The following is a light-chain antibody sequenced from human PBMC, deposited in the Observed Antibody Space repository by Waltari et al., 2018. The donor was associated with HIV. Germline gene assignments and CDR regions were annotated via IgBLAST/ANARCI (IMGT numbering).Light chain of an antibody. V-gene: IGKV1-16*01. CDR2: ATS. CDR3: QQYDDLPRT. CDR1: WAIGRA. Sequence: IQMAQSPASLSASIGDRVTITCRSSWAIGRALAWFQQKPGQSPMALIYATSILHTGVPARFNGSRSGTEFALTIANLEAADFGTYYCQQYDDLPRTFGGGT. J-gene: IGKJ4*01.